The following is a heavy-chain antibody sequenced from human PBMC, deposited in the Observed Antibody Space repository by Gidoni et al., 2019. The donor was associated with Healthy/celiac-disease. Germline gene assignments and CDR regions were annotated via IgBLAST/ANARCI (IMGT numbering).Heavy chain of an antibody. CDR1: GFTFSSYA. CDR2: ISYDGSNK. V-gene: IGHV3-30*04. Sequence: QVQLVESGGGVVQPGRSLRLSCADSGFTFSSYAMHWVRQAPGKGLEWVAVISYDGSNKYYADSVKGRFTISRDNSKNTLYLQMNSLRAEDTAVYYCARPDSSGYYYNWFDPWGQGTLVTVSS. J-gene: IGHJ5*02. D-gene: IGHD3-22*01. CDR3: ARPDSSGYYYNWFDP.